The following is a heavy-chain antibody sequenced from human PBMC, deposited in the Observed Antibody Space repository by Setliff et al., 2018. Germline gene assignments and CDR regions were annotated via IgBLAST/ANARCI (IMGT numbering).Heavy chain of an antibody. D-gene: IGHD3-3*01. CDR1: GVTIGGNNYYY. CDR2: ISYSGGV. CDR3: ARGFFGVGAMDV. J-gene: IGHJ6*02. V-gene: IGHV4-39*07. Sequence: SETLSLTCSLSGVTIGGNNYYYWAWIRQPPGKGLEWIGTISYSGGVFYNPSLKSRVAISADTSRIQFSLKLRSVTAADTAVYYCARGFFGVGAMDVWGQGTTVTVSS.